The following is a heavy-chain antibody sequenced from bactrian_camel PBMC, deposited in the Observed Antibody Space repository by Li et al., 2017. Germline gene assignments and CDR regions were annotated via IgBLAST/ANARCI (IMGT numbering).Heavy chain of an antibody. CDR2: ISSDGTT. Sequence: HVQLVESGGGSVQAGGSLKLSCAASGYIFSSCGMGWYRQAPGKERELVSTISSDGTTSYADSVKGRFTISQDNAKNTLYLQMNSLKTEDTAVYYCAAGRGIGGFEVDEYNYWGQGTQVTVS. CDR3: AAGRGIGGFEVDEYNY. D-gene: IGHD2*01. V-gene: IGHV3S53*01. CDR1: GYIFSSCG. J-gene: IGHJ4*01.